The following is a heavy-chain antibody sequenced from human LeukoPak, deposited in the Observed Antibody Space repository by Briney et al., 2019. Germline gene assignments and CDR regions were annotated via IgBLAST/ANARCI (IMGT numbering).Heavy chain of an antibody. Sequence: PSETLSLTCAVSGGSIGSGGYSWSWIRQPPGKGLKWIGYIYHSGSTYYNPSLKSRVTISVDRSKNQFSLKLSSVTAADTAVYYCARSYCGGDCYYRRTHAFDIWGQGTMVTVSS. CDR1: GGSIGSGGYS. V-gene: IGHV4-30-2*01. D-gene: IGHD2-21*02. J-gene: IGHJ3*02. CDR3: ARSYCGGDCYYRRTHAFDI. CDR2: IYHSGST.